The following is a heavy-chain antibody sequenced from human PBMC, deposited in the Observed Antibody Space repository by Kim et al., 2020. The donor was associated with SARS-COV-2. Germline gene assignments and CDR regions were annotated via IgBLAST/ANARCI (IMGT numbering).Heavy chain of an antibody. CDR3: ARYRRGAADSGYSSSPPYWYGMDV. CDR1: GFTFSSYS. D-gene: IGHD6-13*01. J-gene: IGHJ6*02. CDR2: ISSSSSYI. V-gene: IGHV3-21*01. Sequence: GGSLRLSCAASGFTFSSYSMNWVRQAPGKGLEWVSSISSSSSYIYYADSVKGRFTISRDNAKNSLYLQLNSLRAKDTAVYYCARYRRGAADSGYSSSPPYWYGMDVWGQGATVTVSS.